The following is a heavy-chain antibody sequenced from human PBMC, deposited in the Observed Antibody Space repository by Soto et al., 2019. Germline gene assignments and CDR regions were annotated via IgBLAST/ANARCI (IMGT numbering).Heavy chain of an antibody. Sequence: GGSLRLSCEASGFTLTTYTMNWVRQASGKGLEWVSSITSSSGHIYYADSVKGRFTISRDNARNSLYLQMNSLRAEDTAVYYCVRERGLSSFYGMDVWGQGTTVTVSS. J-gene: IGHJ6*02. V-gene: IGHV3-21*01. D-gene: IGHD3-10*01. CDR1: GFTLTTYT. CDR3: VRERGLSSFYGMDV. CDR2: ITSSSGHI.